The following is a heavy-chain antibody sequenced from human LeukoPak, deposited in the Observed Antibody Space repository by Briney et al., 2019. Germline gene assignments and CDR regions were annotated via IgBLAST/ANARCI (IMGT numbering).Heavy chain of an antibody. J-gene: IGHJ4*02. CDR3: AKDIGGYSFAAEY. V-gene: IGHV3-43*02. CDR1: GFTFDDYA. Sequence: PGGSLRLSCAASGFTFDDYAMHWVRQGPGKGLEWVSLISGDGGITYYADSVKGRFTISRDNSKNSLYPQMNSLRTEETALYYCAKDIGGYSFAAEYWGQGTLVTVSS. D-gene: IGHD5-18*01. CDR2: ISGDGGIT.